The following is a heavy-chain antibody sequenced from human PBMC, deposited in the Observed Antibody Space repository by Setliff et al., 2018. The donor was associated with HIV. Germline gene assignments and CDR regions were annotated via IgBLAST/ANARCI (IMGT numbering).Heavy chain of an antibody. CDR1: EYSISSGFY. Sequence: SETLSLTCRVSEYSISSGFYWGWVRQPPGQGPQWIGSIYQSGSIYYNPSLQSRVTISVDSSKNQFSLNLFSVTAADTAVYYCARPRRVRSRAWYWFDIWGQGTLVTVSS. CDR2: IYQSGSI. D-gene: IGHD6-19*01. CDR3: ARPRRVRSRAWYWFDI. V-gene: IGHV4-38-2*01. J-gene: IGHJ5*02.